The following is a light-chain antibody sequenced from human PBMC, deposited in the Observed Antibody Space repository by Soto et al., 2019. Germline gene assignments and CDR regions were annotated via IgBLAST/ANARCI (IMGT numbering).Light chain of an antibody. CDR1: SSDVGGYDF. J-gene: IGLJ3*02. V-gene: IGLV2-11*01. Sequence: QSALAQPRPVSGSPGQSVTLSCTGTSSDVGGYDFVSWYQQYPGKAPKLIIFDVTERTSGVPDRFSGSKSGNSASLTISGLQAEDEADYYCSSYAGSYILGVFGGGTKLTVL. CDR3: SSYAGSYILGV. CDR2: DVT.